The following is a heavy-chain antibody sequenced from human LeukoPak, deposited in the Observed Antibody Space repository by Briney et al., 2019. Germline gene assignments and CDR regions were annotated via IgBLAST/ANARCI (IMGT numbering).Heavy chain of an antibody. Sequence: ASVKVSCKASGGTFSSYAISWVRQAPGQGLEWMGGIIPIFGTANYAQKFQGRVTITADESTSTAYMELSSLRSEDTAVYYCARAPSGTYYDFWSGYPFDYWGQGTLVTVSS. V-gene: IGHV1-69*13. D-gene: IGHD3-3*01. CDR2: IIPIFGTA. CDR1: GGTFSSYA. CDR3: ARAPSGTYYDFWSGYPFDY. J-gene: IGHJ4*02.